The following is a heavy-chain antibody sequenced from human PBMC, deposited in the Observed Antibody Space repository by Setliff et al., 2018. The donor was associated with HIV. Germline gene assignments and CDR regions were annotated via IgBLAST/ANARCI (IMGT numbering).Heavy chain of an antibody. D-gene: IGHD3-10*01. CDR3: ARHKVLSFFGELLPPYFDY. Sequence: SETLSLTCTVSGDSIISATYFWGWVRQPPGKGPEWIGTISYTGSTYYNPSLKSPVTMSVDTSEDQFSLMLSSVTAADTAVYFCARHKVLSFFGELLPPYFDYWGQGALVTVSS. CDR1: GDSIISATYF. CDR2: ISYTGST. V-gene: IGHV4-39*01. J-gene: IGHJ4*02.